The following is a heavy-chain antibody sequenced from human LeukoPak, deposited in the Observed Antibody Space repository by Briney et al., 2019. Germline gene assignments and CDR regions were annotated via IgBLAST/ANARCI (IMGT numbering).Heavy chain of an antibody. J-gene: IGHJ4*02. CDR2: IRSKAYGGTT. V-gene: IGHV3-49*04. CDR3: TRGRQYCGGDCYLSGVLVDY. D-gene: IGHD2-21*01. CDR1: GFTFGDYA. Sequence: GGSLRLSCTASGFTFGDYAMSWVRQAPGKGLEWVGFIRSKAYGGTTEYAASVKGRFTISRDDSKSIAYLQMNSLKTEDTAVYYCTRGRQYCGGDCYLSGVLVDYWGQGTLVTVSS.